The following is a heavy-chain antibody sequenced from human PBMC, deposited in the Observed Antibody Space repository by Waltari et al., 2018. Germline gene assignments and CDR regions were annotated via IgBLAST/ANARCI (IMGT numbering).Heavy chain of an antibody. D-gene: IGHD2-2*01. CDR3: SRHRLGYCSSTSCPRWFDP. CDR1: GGSISSYY. Sequence: QVQLQESGPGLVKPSETLSLTCTVSGGSISSYYWSWIRQSPGKGLEWIGYIYHSGSTNYNPYRKSRVTIAVDTSKNQFSLKLSSVTAADTAVYYCSRHRLGYCSSTSCPRWFDPWGQGTLVTVSS. V-gene: IGHV4-59*08. J-gene: IGHJ5*02. CDR2: IYHSGST.